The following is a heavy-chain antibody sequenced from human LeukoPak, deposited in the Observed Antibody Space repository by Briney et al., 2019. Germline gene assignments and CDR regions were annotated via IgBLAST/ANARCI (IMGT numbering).Heavy chain of an antibody. CDR3: ATVIGTLWSGYYHDY. Sequence: SVKVSCKASGGTLSTYAISWVRQAPGQGLEWMGRIIPVLGVANYAQQFQGRVTISADKSTSTAYMEVSSLRSEDKAVYYCATVIGTLWSGYYHDYWGQGTLVTVSS. CDR2: IIPVLGVA. CDR1: GGTLSTYA. D-gene: IGHD3-3*01. V-gene: IGHV1-69*04. J-gene: IGHJ4*02.